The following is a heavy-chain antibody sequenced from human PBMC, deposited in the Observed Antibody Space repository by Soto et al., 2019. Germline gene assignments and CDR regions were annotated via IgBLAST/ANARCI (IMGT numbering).Heavy chain of an antibody. CDR3: TTDTSYSSSSPVYYYYGMDV. V-gene: IGHV3-15*01. Sequence: GSLRLSCAASGFTFSNAWMSWVRQAPGKGLEWVGRIKSKTDGGTTDYAAPVKGRFTISRDDSKNTLYLQMNSLKTEDTAVYYCTTDTSYSSSSPVYYYYGMDVWGQGTTVTVSS. CDR1: GFTFSNAW. CDR2: IKSKTDGGTT. J-gene: IGHJ6*02. D-gene: IGHD6-6*01.